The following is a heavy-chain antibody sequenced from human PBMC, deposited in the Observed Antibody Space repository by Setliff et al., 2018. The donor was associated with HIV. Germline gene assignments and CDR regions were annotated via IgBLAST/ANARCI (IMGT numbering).Heavy chain of an antibody. Sequence: ASVKVSCNASGYNFVGYGINWLRQAPGQGLEWMGWINTYNRNTKYGQKFQGSVTMTTDTSTSTVYMELRNLRSDDTAVYFCARGGPARVALLYWFDPWGQGTLVTVSS. CDR1: GYNFVGYG. CDR3: ARGGPARVALLYWFDP. D-gene: IGHD2-21*01. V-gene: IGHV1-18*01. CDR2: INTYNRNT. J-gene: IGHJ5*02.